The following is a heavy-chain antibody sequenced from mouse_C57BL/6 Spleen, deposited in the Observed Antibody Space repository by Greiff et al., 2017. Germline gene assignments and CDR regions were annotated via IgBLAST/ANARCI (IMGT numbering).Heavy chain of an antibody. CDR1: GYAFSSSW. D-gene: IGHD2-3*01. CDR2: IYPGDGDT. V-gene: IGHV1-82*01. CDR3: ARSLNYDGYPYYAMDY. Sequence: QVQLQQSGPELVKPGASVKISCKASGYAFSSSWMNWVKQRPGKGLEWIGRIYPGDGDTNYNGKFEGKATLTADKSSSTAYMQLSSLTSEDSAVYFCARSLNYDGYPYYAMDYWGQGTSVTVSS. J-gene: IGHJ4*01.